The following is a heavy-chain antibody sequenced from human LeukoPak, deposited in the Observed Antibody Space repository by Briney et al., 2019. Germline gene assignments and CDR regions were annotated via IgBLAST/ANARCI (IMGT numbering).Heavy chain of an antibody. CDR1: GFTFSSYS. CDR3: ARGRSHYDFWSGYLAY. J-gene: IGHJ4*02. V-gene: IGHV3-48*01. Sequence: GGSLRLSCAASGFTFSSYSMNGVRQAPGKGLEWVSYISSSSSTIYYADSVKGRFTISRDNAKNSLYLQMNSLRAEDTAVYYCARGRSHYDFWSGYLAYWGQGTLVTVSS. CDR2: ISSSSSTI. D-gene: IGHD3-3*01.